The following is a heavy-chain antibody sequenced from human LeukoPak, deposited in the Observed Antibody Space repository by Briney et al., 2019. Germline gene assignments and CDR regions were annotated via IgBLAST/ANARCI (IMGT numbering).Heavy chain of an antibody. CDR3: ARVPRWLTFYYFDY. V-gene: IGHV3-21*01. D-gene: IGHD5-24*01. CDR2: ISSSSSYI. CDR1: GFTFSSYS. J-gene: IGHJ4*02. Sequence: GGSLRLSCAASGFTFSSYSMNWVRQAPGKGLEWVSSISSSSSYIYCADSVKGRFTISRDNAKNSLYLQMNSLRAEDTAVYYCARVPRWLTFYYFDYWGQGTLVTVSS.